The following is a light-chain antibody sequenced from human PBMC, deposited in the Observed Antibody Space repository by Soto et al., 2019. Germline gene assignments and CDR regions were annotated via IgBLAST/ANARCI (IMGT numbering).Light chain of an antibody. CDR3: QQYNSYSKT. J-gene: IGKJ1*01. Sequence: DIQRTQSPSSVSASVGNRGTITCRASQDINSRLAWYQQKPGKAPQLLIYFAFNLESGVPSRFIGSGSGTDFTLTISSPQPDDFATYYCQQYNSYSKTFGQGTKVDIK. V-gene: IGKV1D-16*01. CDR2: FAF. CDR1: QDINSR.